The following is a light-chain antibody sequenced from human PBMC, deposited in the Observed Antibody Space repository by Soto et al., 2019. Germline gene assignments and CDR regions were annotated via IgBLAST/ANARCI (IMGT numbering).Light chain of an antibody. CDR3: QSYDCSLSCWV. V-gene: IGLV1-40*01. CDR2: GNS. J-gene: IGLJ3*02. CDR1: SSNIGAGYD. Sequence: QAVVTQPPSVSGAPGQRVTISCTESSSNIGAGYDVHWYQQLPGTAPKLLIYGNSNRPSGVPDRFSGSKSGTSASLAITGLQAEDEADYYYQSYDCSLSCWVFGGGTKLTVL.